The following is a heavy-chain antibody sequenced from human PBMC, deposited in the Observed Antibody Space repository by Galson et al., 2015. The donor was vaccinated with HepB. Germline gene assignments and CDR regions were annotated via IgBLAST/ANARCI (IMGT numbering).Heavy chain of an antibody. V-gene: IGHV1-69*13. CDR1: GGTFSSYA. Sequence: SVKVSCKASGGTFSSYAISWVRQAPGQGLEWMGGIIPIFGTANYAQKFQGRVTITADESTSTAYMELSSLRSEDTAVYYCAQLGEWELPLDIWGRGTMVTVSS. CDR2: IIPIFGTA. D-gene: IGHD1-26*01. CDR3: AQLGEWELPLDI. J-gene: IGHJ3*02.